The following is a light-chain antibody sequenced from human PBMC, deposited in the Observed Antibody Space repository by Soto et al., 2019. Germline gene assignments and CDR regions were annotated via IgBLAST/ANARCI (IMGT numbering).Light chain of an antibody. J-gene: IGLJ1*01. CDR3: CSYAGSSTSV. V-gene: IGLV2-23*02. CDR1: SSDVGSYNL. Sequence: QSVLTQPASVSGSPGQSITISCTGTSSDVGSYNLVSWYQQHPGKAPKLMIYEVSKRPSGVSSRFSGSKSGNTASLTISGLQAEDEADYYCCSYAGSSTSVFGTGTKVTV. CDR2: EVS.